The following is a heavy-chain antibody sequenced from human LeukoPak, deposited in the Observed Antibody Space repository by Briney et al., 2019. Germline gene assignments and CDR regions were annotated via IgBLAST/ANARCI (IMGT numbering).Heavy chain of an antibody. CDR1: GYRFTSYW. CDR2: IYPGDSDT. Sequence: GESLKISCKGSGYRFTSYWIGWVRQMPGKGLEWMGIIYPGDSDTRYSPSFQGQVTISADKSISTAYLQWSSLKASDTAMYYCARNRGGSGSYYYFDYWGQGTLVTVSS. D-gene: IGHD3-10*01. V-gene: IGHV5-51*01. CDR3: ARNRGGSGSYYYFDY. J-gene: IGHJ4*02.